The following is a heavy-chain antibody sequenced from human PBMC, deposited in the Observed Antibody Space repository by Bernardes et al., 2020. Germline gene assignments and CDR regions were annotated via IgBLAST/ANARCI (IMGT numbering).Heavy chain of an antibody. D-gene: IGHD3-10*01. CDR2: IWYDGSNK. V-gene: IGHV3-33*01. J-gene: IGHJ4*02. Sequence: GYLSPSCAASGFTISRYGMHWVRPAPGKGLEWVAVIWYDGSNKYYADSVKGRFTISRDNSKNTLYLQMNSLRAEDTAVYYCAREGNRDGAWFDYWGQGTLVTVSS. CDR1: GFTISRYG. CDR3: AREGNRDGAWFDY.